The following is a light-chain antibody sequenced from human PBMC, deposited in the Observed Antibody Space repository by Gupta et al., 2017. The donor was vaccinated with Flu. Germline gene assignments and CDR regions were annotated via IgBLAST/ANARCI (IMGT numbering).Light chain of an antibody. CDR2: LGA. Sequence: DVVMTQSPLPLPVTPGEPAAISCRSSPSLLHSNGYNYLDWYLQKPGPAPQLLIYLGANRAAGVPDRFSGSGSGTDFTMKSSRVEAEDVVVYYCRQSLQVHTWTFGQGTKVEIK. V-gene: IGKV2-28*01. CDR3: RQSLQVHTWT. J-gene: IGKJ1*01. CDR1: PSLLHSNGYNY.